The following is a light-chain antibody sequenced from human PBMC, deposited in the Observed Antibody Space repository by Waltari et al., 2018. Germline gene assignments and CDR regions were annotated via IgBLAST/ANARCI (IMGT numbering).Light chain of an antibody. V-gene: IGKV3-20*01. J-gene: IGKJ1*01. CDR3: QKYDFLPAT. CDR1: QGVGKY. Sequence: EIVLTQSPGTLSLSPGERATLSCRASQGVGKYLAWYQQRPGQAPRLLLYHASIRATGIPDRFSGSGFGTDVSLTISRLEPEDCAVYYCQKYDFLPATFGQGTTVEIK. CDR2: HAS.